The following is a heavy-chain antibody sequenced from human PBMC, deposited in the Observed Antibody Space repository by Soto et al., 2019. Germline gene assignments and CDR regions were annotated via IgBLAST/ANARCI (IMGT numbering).Heavy chain of an antibody. V-gene: IGHV3-48*02. CDR2: ISSSSSTI. D-gene: IGHD2-2*01. CDR1: GFTFSSYS. J-gene: IGHJ6*02. CDR3: AREGIPAATDYYYYYGMDV. Sequence: GGSLRLSCAASGFTFSSYSMNWVRQAPGKGLEWVSYISSSSSTIYYADSVKGRFTISRDNAKNSLYLQMNSLRDEDTAVYYCAREGIPAATDYYYYYGMDVWGQGTTVTVSS.